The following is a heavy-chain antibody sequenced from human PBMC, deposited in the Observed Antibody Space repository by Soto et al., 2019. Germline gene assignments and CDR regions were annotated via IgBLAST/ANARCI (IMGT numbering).Heavy chain of an antibody. D-gene: IGHD2-15*01. CDR1: GFTFSSYA. J-gene: IGHJ3*02. V-gene: IGHV3-23*01. CDR2: ISGSGGST. CDR3: AKGAEDCSGGSCYADAFDI. Sequence: GGSLRLSCAASGFTFSSYAMSWVRQAPGKGLEWVSAISGSGGSTYYADSVKGRFTISRDNSKNTLYLQMNSLRAEDTAVYYCAKGAEDCSGGSCYADAFDIWGQGTMVTVSS.